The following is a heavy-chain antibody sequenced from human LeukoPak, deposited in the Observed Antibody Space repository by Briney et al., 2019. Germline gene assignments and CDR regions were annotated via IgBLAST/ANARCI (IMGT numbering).Heavy chain of an antibody. CDR2: ISSTSTYI. Sequence: GGSLRLSCAASGFTFSSYSINWVRQAPGEGLEWVSSISSTSTYIYYADSVKGRFSISRDNAKNSVYLQMNSLRAEDTAVYYCARDERAARPNPDYWGQGVLFTVSS. D-gene: IGHD6-6*01. CDR3: ARDERAARPNPDY. CDR1: GFTFSSYS. J-gene: IGHJ4*02. V-gene: IGHV3-21*01.